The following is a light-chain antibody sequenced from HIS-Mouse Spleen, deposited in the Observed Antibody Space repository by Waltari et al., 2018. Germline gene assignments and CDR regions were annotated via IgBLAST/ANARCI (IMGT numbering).Light chain of an antibody. J-gene: IGLJ3*02. CDR1: SGINVGTYR. CDR2: YKSDSDK. Sequence: QAVLTQPSSLSASPGASASLTCTFRSGINVGTYRIYWYQQQPGSPPQYLLRYKSDSDKQQGSGVPSRFSGSKDASANAGILLISGLQSEDEAVYYCMIWHSSAWVFGGGTKLTVL. V-gene: IGLV5-45*02. CDR3: MIWHSSAWV.